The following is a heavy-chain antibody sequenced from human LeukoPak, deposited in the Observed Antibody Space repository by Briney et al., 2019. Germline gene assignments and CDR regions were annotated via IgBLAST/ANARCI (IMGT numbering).Heavy chain of an antibody. J-gene: IGHJ4*02. V-gene: IGHV3-74*01. D-gene: IGHD6-13*01. CDR3: AREVWQQLVLSPLFDY. CDR2: INEDGSTT. Sequence: PGGSLRLSCAASGFTFSSNWMHWVRHAPGKGLVWVSRINEDGSTTNYADSVKGRSTIFRDNAKNTLYLQMNSLRAEDTAVYYCAREVWQQLVLSPLFDYWGQGTLVTVSS. CDR1: GFTFSSNW.